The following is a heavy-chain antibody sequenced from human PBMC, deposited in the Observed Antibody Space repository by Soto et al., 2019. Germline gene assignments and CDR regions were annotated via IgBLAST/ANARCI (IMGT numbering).Heavy chain of an antibody. Sequence: SVKVSCKASGFTFTSSAMQWVRQARGQRLEWIGWIVVGSGNTNYAQKFQERVTITTDKSTSTAYMELSSLRSEDTAVYYCARVLPNDCSGGSCYSSSYYYYGMDVWGQGTTVTVSS. CDR2: IVVGSGNT. CDR3: ARVLPNDCSGGSCYSSSYYYYGMDV. J-gene: IGHJ6*02. CDR1: GFTFTSSA. D-gene: IGHD2-15*01. V-gene: IGHV1-58*02.